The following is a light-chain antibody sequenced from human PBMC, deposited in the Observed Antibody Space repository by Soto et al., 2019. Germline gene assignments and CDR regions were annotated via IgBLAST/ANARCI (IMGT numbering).Light chain of an antibody. Sequence: QLVLTQSPSASASLGASVKLTCTLSSGHSSYAIAWHQQQPEKGPRYLMKLNSDGSHSKGDGIPDRFSGSSSGAERYLTISSLHSEDDADYYCQTWGTGILVFGGGTKLTVL. CDR2: LNSDGSH. CDR1: SGHSSYA. CDR3: QTWGTGILV. V-gene: IGLV4-69*01. J-gene: IGLJ2*01.